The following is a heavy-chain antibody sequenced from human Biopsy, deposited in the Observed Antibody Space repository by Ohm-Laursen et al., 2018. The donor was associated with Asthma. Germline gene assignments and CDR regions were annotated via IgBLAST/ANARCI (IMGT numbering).Heavy chain of an antibody. Sequence: ASVKVSCKSSGDIFSVFGVNWVRQAPGEGLEWMGRINPNGGATIYAQKFQGRVTMTRDTSISTAYMELSRLTSDDTAVYYCAKDPRIYGDNVAGMDVWGQGTAVNVSS. D-gene: IGHD4-17*01. V-gene: IGHV1-2*06. J-gene: IGHJ6*02. CDR2: INPNGGAT. CDR1: GDIFSVFG. CDR3: AKDPRIYGDNVAGMDV.